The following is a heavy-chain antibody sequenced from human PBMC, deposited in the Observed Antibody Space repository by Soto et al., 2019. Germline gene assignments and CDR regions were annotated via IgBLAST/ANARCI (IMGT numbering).Heavy chain of an antibody. CDR3: ARRGARAAATNWFDP. J-gene: IGHJ5*02. D-gene: IGHD6-13*01. CDR1: GGSISSGSYY. Sequence: SETLSLTCSVSGGSISSGSYYWGWIRQTPGRGLEWIASMYHGGTTYSNPSLKSRVTISVDTSKNQFSLRLTSVTAADTAVYYCARRGARAAATNWFDPWGQGTLVTVSS. CDR2: MYHGGTT. V-gene: IGHV4-39*01.